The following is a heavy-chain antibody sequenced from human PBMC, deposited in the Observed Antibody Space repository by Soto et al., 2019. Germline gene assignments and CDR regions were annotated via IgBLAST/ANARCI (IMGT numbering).Heavy chain of an antibody. D-gene: IGHD6-19*01. CDR2: MNPNSGNT. Sequence: ASVKVSCKASGYTFTSYDINWVRQATGQGLEWMGWMNPNSGNTGYAQKFQGRVTMTRNTSISTAYMELSSLRSEDTAVYYCARSGRSSGAVAGDFDYWGQGTLVTVSS. CDR3: ARSGRSSGAVAGDFDY. V-gene: IGHV1-8*01. CDR1: GYTFTSYD. J-gene: IGHJ4*02.